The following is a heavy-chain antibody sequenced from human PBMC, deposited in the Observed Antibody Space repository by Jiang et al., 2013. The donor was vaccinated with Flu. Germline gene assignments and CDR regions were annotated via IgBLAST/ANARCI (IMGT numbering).Heavy chain of an antibody. D-gene: IGHD3-22*01. CDR2: SHPYLGTA. J-gene: IGHJ4*02. CDR3: ASLGEDDSSGYYEHYFDY. Sequence: EWMGGSHPYLGTANYAQKFQGRVTITADESTSTAYMELSSLGSEDTAVYYCASLGEDDSSGYYEHYFDYWGQGTLVTVSS. V-gene: IGHV1-69*01.